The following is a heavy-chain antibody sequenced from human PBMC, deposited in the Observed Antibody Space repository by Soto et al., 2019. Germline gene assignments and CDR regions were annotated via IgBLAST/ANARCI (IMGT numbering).Heavy chain of an antibody. D-gene: IGHD6-19*01. V-gene: IGHV4-39*01. CDR2: IYCSGST. CDR1: SETTYSGVYY. J-gene: IGHJ5*02. Sequence: PSDTPNSSRTVSSETTYSGVYYWRWIRQPPGKGLEWIGYIYCSGSTYYNPSLKSRVTISVDTSKNQFSLKLSSVTAADTAVYYCARQGYSSGWYRAHNCFDLCGQGTLVTV. CDR3: ARQGYSSGWYRAHNCFDL.